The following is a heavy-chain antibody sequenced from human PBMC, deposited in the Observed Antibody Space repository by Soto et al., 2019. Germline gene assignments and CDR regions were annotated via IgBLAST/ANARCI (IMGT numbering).Heavy chain of an antibody. CDR2: ISKSRGTI. D-gene: IGHD3-22*01. J-gene: IGHJ4*02. CDR3: ARDAFDYDSTGYHSDY. CDR1: GFSFSNYT. Sequence: EVQLVESGGGLVQPGGSLRLTCAASGFSFSNYTMNWVRQVPGKGLEWVSYISKSRGTIYYADSVRGRFSISRDNGKNSLYLQMNSLRDEDTAVYYCARDAFDYDSTGYHSDYWGQGTLVTVSS. V-gene: IGHV3-48*02.